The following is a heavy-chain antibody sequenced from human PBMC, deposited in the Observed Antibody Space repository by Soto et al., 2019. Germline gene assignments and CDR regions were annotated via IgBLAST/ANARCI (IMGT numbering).Heavy chain of an antibody. Sequence: SETLSLTCTVSGGSIISGDYYFICIRQPPGKGLEWIGYIYYGGSTYYNPSLKSRVTISVDTSKNQFSLKLSSVTATDTAVYYCARTYNSNWFDPWGQGTLVTVSS. CDR2: IYYGGST. CDR3: ARTYNSNWFDP. CDR1: GGSIISGDYY. D-gene: IGHD1-1*01. J-gene: IGHJ5*02. V-gene: IGHV4-30-4*01.